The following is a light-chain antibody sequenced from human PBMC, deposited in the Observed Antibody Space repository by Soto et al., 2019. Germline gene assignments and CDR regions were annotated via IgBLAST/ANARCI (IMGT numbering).Light chain of an antibody. J-gene: IGLJ1*01. CDR3: KSYAGRNTYV. CDR1: KSDIGVYDF. Sequence: QSVLTQPPSASGSPGQSVTVSCTGTKSDIGVYDFVSWYQHHPGKAPRLIIYEVVQRPSGVPDRFSGSKSGNTASLTVSGLQHADEADYFCKSYAGRNTYVFGSGTKVTVL. V-gene: IGLV2-8*01. CDR2: EVV.